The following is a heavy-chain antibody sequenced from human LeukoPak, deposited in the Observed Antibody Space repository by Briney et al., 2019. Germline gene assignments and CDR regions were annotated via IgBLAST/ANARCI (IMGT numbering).Heavy chain of an antibody. Sequence: SGGSLRLSCAASGFTFSSYAMHCVRQAPGEGLEYVSAISSNGGSTYYAHPVKCRCTISRDNSKNTLYLQMGSLRAKDMAVYYCARAHSSGWYVWGQGSPFTVSS. J-gene: IGHJ4*02. CDR2: ISSNGGST. D-gene: IGHD6-19*01. V-gene: IGHV3-64*01. CDR3: ARAHSSGWYV. CDR1: GFTFSSYA.